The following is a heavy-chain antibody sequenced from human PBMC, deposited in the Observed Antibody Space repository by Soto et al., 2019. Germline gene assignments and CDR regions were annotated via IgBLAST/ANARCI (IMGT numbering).Heavy chain of an antibody. CDR2: IIPIFGTA. CDR1: GGTFSSYA. CDR3: ARVINGSVYWFDP. J-gene: IGHJ5*02. Sequence: GASVKVSCKASGGTFSSYAISWGRQAPGQGLEWLGGIIPIFGTANYAQKFQGRVKLTADESTSTAYMELSSLRSEDTVVYYCARVINGSVYWFDPWGQGTLVTVSS. V-gene: IGHV1-69*13. D-gene: IGHD3-10*01.